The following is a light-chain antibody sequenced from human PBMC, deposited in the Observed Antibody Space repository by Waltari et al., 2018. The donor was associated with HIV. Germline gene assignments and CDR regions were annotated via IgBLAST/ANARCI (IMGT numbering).Light chain of an antibody. CDR1: ASNIGSNS. V-gene: IGLV1-44*01. J-gene: IGLJ2*01. Sequence: QSVLTQPPSAPGTPGQRVTISCSGGASNIGSNSVSWYQQVPGTAPKLLIYTKHQRPSGVHELYSGSKSGTSASLAIYGLQSEDEADYYCASWDDSLNVMLFGGGTKLTV. CDR2: TKH. CDR3: ASWDDSLNVML.